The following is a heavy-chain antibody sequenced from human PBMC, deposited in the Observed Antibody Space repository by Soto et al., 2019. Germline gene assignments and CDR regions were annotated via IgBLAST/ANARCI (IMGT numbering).Heavy chain of an antibody. J-gene: IGHJ6*02. CDR1: GFTFDDYA. Sequence: EVQLVESGGGLVQPGRSLRLSCAASGFTFDDYAMHWVRQAPGKGLEWVSGISWNSGSIGYADSVKGRFTISRDNAKNSLYLQMNSLRAEDTALYYCAKERGLGYNFFYGMDVWGQGTTVTVSS. V-gene: IGHV3-9*01. D-gene: IGHD5-18*01. CDR2: ISWNSGSI. CDR3: AKERGLGYNFFYGMDV.